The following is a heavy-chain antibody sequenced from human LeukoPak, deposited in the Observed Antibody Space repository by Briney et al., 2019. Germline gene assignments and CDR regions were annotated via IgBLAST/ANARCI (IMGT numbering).Heavy chain of an antibody. V-gene: IGHV3-9*01. CDR3: AKDGRRPRNWFDP. Sequence: PGGSLRLSCAASGFTFSSYAMSWVRQAPGKGLEWVSGISWNSGSIGYADSVKGRFTISRDNAKNSLYLQMNSLRAEDTAVYYCAKDGRRPRNWFDPWGQGTLVTVSS. CDR2: ISWNSGSI. J-gene: IGHJ5*02. CDR1: GFTFSSYA. D-gene: IGHD6-25*01.